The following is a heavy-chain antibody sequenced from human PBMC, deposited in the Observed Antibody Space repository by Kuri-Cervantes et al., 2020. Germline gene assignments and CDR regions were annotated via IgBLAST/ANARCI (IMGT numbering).Heavy chain of an antibody. CDR1: GYSISSGYY. V-gene: IGHV4-38-2*01. D-gene: IGHD6-13*01. J-gene: IGHJ1*01. Sequence: SETLSLTCAVSGYSISSGYYWGWIRQSPGKGLEWIGSVYHSGNTYYNPSLKSRVTISVDTSKNQFSLKLSSVTAADTAVYYCARVARYSSSWPEYFQHWGQGTLVTVSS. CDR3: ARVARYSSSWPEYFQH. CDR2: VYHSGNT.